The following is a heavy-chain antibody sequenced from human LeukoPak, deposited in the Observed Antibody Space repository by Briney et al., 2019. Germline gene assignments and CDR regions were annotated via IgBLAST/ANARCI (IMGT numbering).Heavy chain of an antibody. CDR2: IYTSGST. CDR3: ARVADSSSWFGRGDYFDY. Sequence: SETLSLTCTVSGGSISSYYWSWIRQPAGKGLEWIGRIYTSGSTNYNPSLKSRVTISVDTSKNQFSLKLRSVTAADTAVYYCARVADSSSWFGRGDYFDYWGQGTLVTVSS. D-gene: IGHD6-13*01. V-gene: IGHV4-4*07. J-gene: IGHJ4*02. CDR1: GGSISSYY.